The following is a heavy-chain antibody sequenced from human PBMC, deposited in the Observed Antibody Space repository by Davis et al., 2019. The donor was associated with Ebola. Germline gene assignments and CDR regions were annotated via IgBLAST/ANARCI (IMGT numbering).Heavy chain of an antibody. CDR3: ARDDVPGLLDS. CDR2: MHYSGNR. J-gene: IGHJ4*02. CDR1: GGSFSGYY. V-gene: IGHV4-59*08. D-gene: IGHD3-10*02. Sequence: SETLSLTCAVYGGSFSGYYWSWIRQPPGKGLEWIGYMHYSGNRKYNPSLKSRVTISVDVSKNQLSLRLSSVTAADTAVYYCARDDVPGLLDSWGLGARVIVSS.